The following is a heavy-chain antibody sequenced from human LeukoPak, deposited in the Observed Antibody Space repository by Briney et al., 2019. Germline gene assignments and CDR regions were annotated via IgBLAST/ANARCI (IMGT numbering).Heavy chain of an antibody. D-gene: IGHD3-9*01. CDR1: GGSISSGSYY. CDR3: ARGAQLRYFDWLHYYYYYYMDA. V-gene: IGHV4-61*02. CDR2: IYTSGST. Sequence: PSETLSLTCTVSGGSISSGSYYWSWIRQPAGKGLEWIGRIYTSGSTNYNPSLKSRVTISVDTSKNQFSLKLSSVTAADTAVYYCARGAQLRYFDWLHYYYYYYMDAWGKGTTVTISS. J-gene: IGHJ6*03.